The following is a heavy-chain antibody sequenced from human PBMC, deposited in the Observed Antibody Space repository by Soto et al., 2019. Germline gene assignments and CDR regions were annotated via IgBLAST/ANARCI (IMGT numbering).Heavy chain of an antibody. D-gene: IGHD1-26*01. CDR2: INHSGST. CDR3: ARGPFLVGATLGAFDI. Sequence: RQPPGKGLEWIGEINHSGSTNYNPSLKSRVTISVDTSKNQFSLKLSSVTAADTAVYYCARGPFLVGATLGAFDIWGQGTMVT. J-gene: IGHJ3*02. V-gene: IGHV4-34*01.